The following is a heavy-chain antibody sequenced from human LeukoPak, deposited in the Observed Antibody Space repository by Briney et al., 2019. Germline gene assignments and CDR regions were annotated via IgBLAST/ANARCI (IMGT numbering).Heavy chain of an antibody. CDR2: VYYRGTT. CDR3: ARMTGYYLDS. CDR1: GGSINSGDYY. D-gene: IGHD3-9*01. Sequence: PSQTLSLTCTSSGGSINSGDYYWSWIRQQPGKGPEWMGYVYYRGTTYYNPSLRSRIIMSVDTSKNQFSLKVSSVTAADTAVYYCARMTGYYLDSWGQGTVVTVSS. J-gene: IGHJ4*02. V-gene: IGHV4-31*03.